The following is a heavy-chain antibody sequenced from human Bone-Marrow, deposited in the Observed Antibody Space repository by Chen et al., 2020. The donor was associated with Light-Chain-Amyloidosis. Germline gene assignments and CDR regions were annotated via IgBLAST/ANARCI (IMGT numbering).Heavy chain of an antibody. Sequence: QVQLQQWGAGLLKPSETLSLTCAVDGGSLSDCCWSWIRQPPGKGLEWIGRVYNSGSTRYNPSLKSRITISVNTAKNQFSLNLTSVTATDTAVYYCVRDVMSTTGHRWFESWGQGTVVTVS. CDR3: VRDVMSTTGHRWFES. J-gene: IGHJ5*01. CDR1: GGSLSDCC. D-gene: IGHD1-26*01. CDR2: VYNSGST. V-gene: IGHV4-34*11.